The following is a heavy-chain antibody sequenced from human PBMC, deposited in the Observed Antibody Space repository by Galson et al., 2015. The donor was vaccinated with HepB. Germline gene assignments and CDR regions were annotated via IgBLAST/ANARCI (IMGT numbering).Heavy chain of an antibody. D-gene: IGHD3-9*01. CDR2: ISGSGDSA. J-gene: IGHJ3*02. CDR1: RFTFSNYA. CDR3: AKSPFHYDILTGYSADAFDI. Sequence: SLRLSCAASRFTFSNYAMSWVRQAPGKGLEWVSAISGSGDSAHYADSVKGRFTISRDNSKNTLYLQTNSLRAEETAVYYCAKSPFHYDILTGYSADAFDIWGQGTMVIVSS. V-gene: IGHV3-23*01.